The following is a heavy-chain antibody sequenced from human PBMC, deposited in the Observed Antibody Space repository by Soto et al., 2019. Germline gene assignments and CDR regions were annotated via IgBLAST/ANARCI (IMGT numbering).Heavy chain of an antibody. J-gene: IGHJ5*01. CDR3: VRCYCSVGSCYACWHFDF. Sequence: QVQLVQSGGEVKKPGASVKVSCQASGYTFNSYAISWVRQAPGQGLEWMGWISPSTGDTDQAQNFKARVSMTLDISTNPAYMELRSLRSDDTAVYYCVRCYCSVGSCYACWHFDFWGRGTLVTVSS. CDR2: ISPSTGDT. CDR1: GYTFNSYA. D-gene: IGHD2-15*01. V-gene: IGHV1-18*01.